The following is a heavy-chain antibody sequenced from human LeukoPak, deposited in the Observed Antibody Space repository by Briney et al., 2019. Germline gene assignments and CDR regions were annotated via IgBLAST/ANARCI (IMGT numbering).Heavy chain of an antibody. CDR3: ARGESIAGLGY. CDR2: IIPIFGTA. D-gene: IGHD6-6*01. V-gene: IGHV1-69*05. Sequence: VASVKVSCKASGGTFSSYAISWVRQAPGQGLEWMGGIIPIFGTANYAQKFQGRVTITTDESTSTAYMELSSLRSEDTAVYYCARGESIAGLGYWGQGTLVTVSS. CDR1: GGTFSSYA. J-gene: IGHJ4*02.